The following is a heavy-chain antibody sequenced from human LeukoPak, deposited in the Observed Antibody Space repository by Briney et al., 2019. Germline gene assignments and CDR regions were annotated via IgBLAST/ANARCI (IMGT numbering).Heavy chain of an antibody. CDR1: GLTFSSYW. Sequence: GGSLRLSCAASGLTFSSYWMHWVRQTPGKGLVWVSRINSDGSSTSYADSVKGRFTISRDNAKNTLYLQMNSLRAEDTAVYYCARDPDYYYDSSGYLGVAIDYWGQGTLVTVSS. D-gene: IGHD3-22*01. V-gene: IGHV3-74*01. CDR2: INSDGSST. CDR3: ARDPDYYYDSSGYLGVAIDY. J-gene: IGHJ4*02.